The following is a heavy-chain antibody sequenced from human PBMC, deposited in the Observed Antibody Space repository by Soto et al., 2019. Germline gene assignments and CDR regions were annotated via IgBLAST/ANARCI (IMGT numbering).Heavy chain of an antibody. CDR3: AKDGDHTRAYFDY. V-gene: IGHV3-9*01. Sequence: VQLVESGGGLVQPGRSLRLSCAASGFTFDDYAMHWVRQAPGKGLEWVSGISWNSGSIGYADSVKGLFTISRDNAKNSLYLQMNSLRAEDTALYYCAKDGDHTRAYFDYWGQGTLVTVSS. CDR1: GFTFDDYA. D-gene: IGHD2-21*02. J-gene: IGHJ4*02. CDR2: ISWNSGSI.